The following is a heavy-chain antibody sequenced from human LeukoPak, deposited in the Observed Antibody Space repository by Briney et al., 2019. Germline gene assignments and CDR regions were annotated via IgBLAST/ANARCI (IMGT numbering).Heavy chain of an antibody. CDR2: MNPNSGNT. Sequence: ASLKVSCTASAYTFSSYDINWVRQATGQGLEWMGWMNPNSGNTGYAQRFQGRVTMTRDNSISTAYMELSNLTSEDTAVYFCARVSGFERKDSFSYWGQGTLVTVSS. D-gene: IGHD5-12*01. CDR1: AYTFSSYD. CDR3: ARVSGFERKDSFSY. J-gene: IGHJ4*02. V-gene: IGHV1-8*01.